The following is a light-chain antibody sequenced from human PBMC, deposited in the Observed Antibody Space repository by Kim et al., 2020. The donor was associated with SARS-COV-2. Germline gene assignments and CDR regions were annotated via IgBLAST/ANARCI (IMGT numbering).Light chain of an antibody. J-gene: IGLJ2*01. CDR3: QSFDTTIQV. CDR2: EDF. V-gene: IGLV6-57*04. Sequence: NFMLTQPHSVSESPGKTVTIPCTRSSGSIAANYVQWYQQRPGGAPTTVIYEDFQRPSGVPDRFSGSNDRSSNSASLTISGLQPEDEADYYCQSFDTTIQVFGGGTQLTVL. CDR1: SGSIAANY.